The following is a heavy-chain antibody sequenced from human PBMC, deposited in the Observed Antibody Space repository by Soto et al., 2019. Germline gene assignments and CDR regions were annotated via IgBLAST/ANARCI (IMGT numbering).Heavy chain of an antibody. CDR1: GGSFSGYY. Sequence: SETLSLTCAVYGGSFSGYYWSWIRQPPGKGLEWIGEINHSGSTNYNPSLKSRVTISVDTSKNQFSLKLSSVTAADTAVYYCARGVYSRSVFAFESWGKAIMVTV. CDR3: ARGVYSRSVFAFES. CDR2: INHSGST. D-gene: IGHD6-6*01. J-gene: IGHJ3*02. V-gene: IGHV4-34*01.